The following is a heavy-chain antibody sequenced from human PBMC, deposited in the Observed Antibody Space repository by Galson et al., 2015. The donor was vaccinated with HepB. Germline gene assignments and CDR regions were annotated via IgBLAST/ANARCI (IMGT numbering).Heavy chain of an antibody. CDR3: ARARVTCSGGSCYFFPLNY. CDR2: INPNSGGT. CDR1: GFTFTGYY. V-gene: IGHV1-2*02. Sequence: SVKVSCKASGFTFTGYYMHWVRQAPGQGLEWIGWINPNSGGTNYAQKFQGRVTMTRDTSISTAYMELSRLRSDDAAVYYCARARVTCSGGSCYFFPLNYWGQGTLVTVSS. J-gene: IGHJ4*02. D-gene: IGHD2-15*01.